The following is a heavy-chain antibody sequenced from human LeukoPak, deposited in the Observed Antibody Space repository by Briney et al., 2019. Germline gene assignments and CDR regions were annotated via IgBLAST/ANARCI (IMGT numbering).Heavy chain of an antibody. CDR2: ISPDGSTT. V-gene: IGHV3-74*03. CDR1: GFTFSRYW. D-gene: IGHD5-18*01. CDR3: ARDGYGLDTPMVSTVFDC. J-gene: IGHJ4*02. Sequence: GGSLRLSCAASGFTFSRYWMHWVRQAPGKGLMWVSRISPDGSTTLYADSVKGRFTISRDNSKNTLYLQMNSLRTEDTAVYYCARDGYGLDTPMVSTVFDCWGQGTLVTVSS.